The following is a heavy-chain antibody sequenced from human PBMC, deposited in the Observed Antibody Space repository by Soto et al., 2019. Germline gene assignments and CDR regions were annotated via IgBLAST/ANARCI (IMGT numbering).Heavy chain of an antibody. CDR3: ARVGRGTSGCVDY. V-gene: IGHV1-8*01. Sequence: QVQLVQSGAEVKKPGASVKVSCKASGYTFTSYDIHWVRQAPGQRLEWMGWMNPNTGNAASAQKFQGRVTMTRNTSISTAYMQLSSLRSEDTAVYFCARVGRGTSGCVDYWGQGTLVTVSS. CDR2: MNPNTGNA. D-gene: IGHD6-19*01. CDR1: GYTFTSYD. J-gene: IGHJ4*02.